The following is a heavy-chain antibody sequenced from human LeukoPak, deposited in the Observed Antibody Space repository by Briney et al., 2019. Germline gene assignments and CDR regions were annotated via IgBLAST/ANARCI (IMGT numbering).Heavy chain of an antibody. Sequence: QSGGSLRLSCAASGFTFSSYWMTWVRQAPGKGLEWVANIKQDGSKKSYVDSVKGRFTISRDNSKNTLYLQMNSLRAEDTAVYYCAVQRAIAGGGGQGTLVIVSS. V-gene: IGHV3-7*03. CDR2: IKQDGSKK. J-gene: IGHJ4*02. CDR3: AVQRAIAGG. D-gene: IGHD6-13*01. CDR1: GFTFSSYW.